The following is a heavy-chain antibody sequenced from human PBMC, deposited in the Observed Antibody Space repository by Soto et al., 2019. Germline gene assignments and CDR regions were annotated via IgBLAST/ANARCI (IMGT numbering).Heavy chain of an antibody. J-gene: IGHJ4*02. CDR3: VRHTGYSSGWYYFDY. CDR1: GDCIGSYE. D-gene: IGHD6-19*01. CDR2: IYYSGST. Sequence: PSESLSLTCTVSGDCIGSYECCWLRQPPGKGLELIGYIYYSGSTNYHPSLKSRVTISVDTSKNQFSLKLSSVTAADTAVYYCVRHTGYSSGWYYFDYWGQGTLDTVSS. V-gene: IGHV4-59*08.